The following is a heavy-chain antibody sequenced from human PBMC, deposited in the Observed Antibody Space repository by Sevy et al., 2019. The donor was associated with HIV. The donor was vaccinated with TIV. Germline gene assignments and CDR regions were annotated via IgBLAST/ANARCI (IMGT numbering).Heavy chain of an antibody. CDR2: MNPNSGNT. Sequence: ASVKVSCKASGYTFTSYDINWVRQATGQELEWMGWMNPNSGNTGYAQKFQGRVTMTRNTSISTAYMELSSLRSEDTAVYYCARGSGRDGYNTPTDYWGQGTLVTVSS. V-gene: IGHV1-8*01. D-gene: IGHD5-12*01. CDR1: GYTFTSYD. CDR3: ARGSGRDGYNTPTDY. J-gene: IGHJ4*02.